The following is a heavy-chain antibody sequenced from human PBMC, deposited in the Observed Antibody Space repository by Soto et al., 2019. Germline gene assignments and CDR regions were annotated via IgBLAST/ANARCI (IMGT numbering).Heavy chain of an antibody. D-gene: IGHD2-21*02. CDR3: ARGLRTAPPSMDV. V-gene: IGHV3-33*01. J-gene: IGHJ6*02. CDR2: IWYDGSNK. CDR1: GFTFSSYG. Sequence: QVQLVESGGGVVQPGRSLRLSCAASGFTFSSYGMHWVRQAPGKGLEWVAVIWYDGSNKYYADSVKGRFTISRDNSKNTLYLQMNSLRAEDTAVYYCARGLRTAPPSMDVWGQGTTVTVSS.